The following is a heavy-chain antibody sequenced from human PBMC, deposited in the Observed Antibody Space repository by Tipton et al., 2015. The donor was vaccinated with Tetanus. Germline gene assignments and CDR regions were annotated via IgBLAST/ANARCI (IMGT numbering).Heavy chain of an antibody. CDR3: ASGPAWEGFDI. CDR2: INPNPSNI. V-gene: IGHV1-8*01. J-gene: IGHJ3*02. D-gene: IGHD1-26*01. CDR1: GYTFTTYE. Sequence: QVQLVQSGAEVKKPGASVKVSCTASGYTFTTYEINWVRQATGQGLEWMGSINPNPSNIDYAQQFQGRVTLTTNSPLNTAYMELISLRSEDTAVYYWASGPAWEGFDIWGQGTLITASS.